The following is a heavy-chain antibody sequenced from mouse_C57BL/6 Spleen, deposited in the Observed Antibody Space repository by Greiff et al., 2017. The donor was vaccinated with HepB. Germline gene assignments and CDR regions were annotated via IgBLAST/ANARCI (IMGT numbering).Heavy chain of an antibody. CDR1: GYSITSGYY. J-gene: IGHJ2*01. D-gene: IGHD2-2*01. V-gene: IGHV3-6*01. Sequence: EVQLQESGPGLVKPSQSLSLTCSVTGYSITSGYYWNWIRQFPGNKLEWMGYISYDGSNNYNPSLKNRISITRDTSKNQFFLKLNSVTTEDTATYYCARDYGYDGVDYWGQGTTLTVSS. CDR2: ISYDGSN. CDR3: ARDYGYDGVDY.